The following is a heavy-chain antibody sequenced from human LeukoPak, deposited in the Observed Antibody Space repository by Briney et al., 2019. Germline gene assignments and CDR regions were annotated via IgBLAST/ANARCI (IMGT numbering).Heavy chain of an antibody. D-gene: IGHD3-22*01. J-gene: IGHJ2*01. CDR1: GGSISSYY. CDR2: VYYSGST. Sequence: SETLSLTCTVSGGSISSYYWSWIRQPPGKGLEWIGYVYYSGSTNYSPSLNSRVTISIDTSKNKFSLKLDSVTAADTAVYYCARSRPYDSSGYPSSWYFDLWGRGTLVTVSS. CDR3: ARSRPYDSSGYPSSWYFDL. V-gene: IGHV4-59*01.